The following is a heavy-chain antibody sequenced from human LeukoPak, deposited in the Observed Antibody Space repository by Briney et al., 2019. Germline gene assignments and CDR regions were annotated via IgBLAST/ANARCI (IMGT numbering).Heavy chain of an antibody. D-gene: IGHD2-8*01. V-gene: IGHV4-59*04. CDR3: ARFNGVGSRFDP. J-gene: IGHJ5*02. CDR1: GGSISSYY. CDR2: IYYSGST. Sequence: SETLSLTCTVSGGSISSYYWSWIRQPPGKGLEWIGSIYYSGSTYYNPSLKSRVTIPVDTSKNQLSLKLTSVTAADTAVYYCARFNGVGSRFDPWGQGTLVTVSS.